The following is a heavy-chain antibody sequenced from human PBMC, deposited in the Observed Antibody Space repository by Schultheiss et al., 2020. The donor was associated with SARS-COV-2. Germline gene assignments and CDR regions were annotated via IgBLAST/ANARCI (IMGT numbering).Heavy chain of an antibody. Sequence: SGPTLVKPTQTLTLTCTFSGFSLSTSGVGVGWIRQPPGKALEWLALIHWNDDKHYSTSLKTRLTISKDTSKNQVVLTMTNMDPVDTATYYCARIRREQQLRGYYYGMDVWGQGTTVTVSS. J-gene: IGHJ6*02. D-gene: IGHD6-13*01. V-gene: IGHV2-5*01. CDR1: GFSLSTSGVG. CDR3: ARIRREQQLRGYYYGMDV. CDR2: IHWNDDK.